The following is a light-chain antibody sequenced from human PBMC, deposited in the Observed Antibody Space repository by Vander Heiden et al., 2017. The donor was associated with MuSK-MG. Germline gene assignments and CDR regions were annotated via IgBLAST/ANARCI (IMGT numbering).Light chain of an antibody. CDR3: QQSDSTPRT. J-gene: IGKJ2*01. CDR1: QSISTY. CDR2: AAS. Sequence: DIQMTQSASSLSASVGDRVTITCRASQSISTYLNWYQQKPGKAPKLLIYAASSLQSGVPSRFRGSGSGTDFTLTISRLQPEDFATYSCQQSDSTPRTFGQGTKMDIK. V-gene: IGKV1-39*01.